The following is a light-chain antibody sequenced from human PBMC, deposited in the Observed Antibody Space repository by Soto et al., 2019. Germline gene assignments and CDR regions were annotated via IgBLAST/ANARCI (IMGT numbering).Light chain of an antibody. CDR2: KAS. Sequence: DIQMTQYPSTLSASVGDRVTITGRVSQSVRSWLAWYQQKPGKAPKLLIYKASSLESGVPSRFSGSGSGTEFTLAISSLQPDDFATYYCHHYDSYPITFGQGTRLEIK. CDR3: HHYDSYPIT. J-gene: IGKJ5*01. V-gene: IGKV1-5*03. CDR1: QSVRSW.